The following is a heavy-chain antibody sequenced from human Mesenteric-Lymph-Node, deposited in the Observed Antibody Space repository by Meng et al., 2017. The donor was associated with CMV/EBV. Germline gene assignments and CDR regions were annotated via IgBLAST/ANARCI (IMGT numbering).Heavy chain of an antibody. D-gene: IGHD2-2*01. V-gene: IGHV3-48*04. CDR2: ISSSGDTI. J-gene: IGHJ4*02. CDR3: ASNLPAADY. CDR1: GFTFSGYT. Sequence: GESLKISCAASGFTFSGYTMNWVRQVPGKGLDWVSYISSSGDTIYYADSVRGRFTISRDNAKNSLYLQMSSLTAEDTAVYFCASNLPAADYWGRGTLVTVSS.